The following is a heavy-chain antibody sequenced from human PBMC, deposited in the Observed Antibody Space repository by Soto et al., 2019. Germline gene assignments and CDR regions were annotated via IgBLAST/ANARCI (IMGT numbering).Heavy chain of an antibody. CDR2: ISYDGSNK. Sequence: LRLSCVASGFTFSSYAMHWVRQAPGKGLEWVAVISYDGSNKYYADSVKGRFTISRDNSKNTLYLQMNSLRAEDTAVYYCARDRQYSSSWLDYWGQGTLVTVSS. CDR3: ARDRQYSSSWLDY. V-gene: IGHV3-30-3*01. CDR1: GFTFSSYA. J-gene: IGHJ4*02. D-gene: IGHD6-13*01.